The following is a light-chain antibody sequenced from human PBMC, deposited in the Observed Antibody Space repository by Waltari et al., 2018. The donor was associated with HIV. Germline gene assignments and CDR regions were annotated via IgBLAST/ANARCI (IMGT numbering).Light chain of an antibody. CDR1: ELGAQN. V-gene: IGLV3-1*01. J-gene: IGLJ2*01. Sequence: SYDLTQPPSVSVSRGQTANITCSGAELGAQNVCWFQQKPGQAPVLVIYEDKKRPSGIPERFSGSNSGSTATLTITGTQAMDEADFYCQTWDRNSVVFGGGTKLTVL. CDR3: QTWDRNSVV. CDR2: EDK.